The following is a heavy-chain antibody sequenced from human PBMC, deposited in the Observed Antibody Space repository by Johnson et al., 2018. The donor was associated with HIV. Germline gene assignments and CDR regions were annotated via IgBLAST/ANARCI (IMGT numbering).Heavy chain of an antibody. J-gene: IGHJ3*02. Sequence: VQLVESGGGLVQPGGSLRLSCATSGFTVSNNYMSWVRQAPGKGLEWVSLIYSGGNTYYADSVKGRFTISRDNSKNTLYLQMNSLRAEDTAVYYCARACSGGSCYEEKSPDAFDIWGQGTMVTV. CDR1: GFTVSNNY. CDR2: IYSGGNT. CDR3: ARACSGGSCYEEKSPDAFDI. D-gene: IGHD2-15*01. V-gene: IGHV3-66*01.